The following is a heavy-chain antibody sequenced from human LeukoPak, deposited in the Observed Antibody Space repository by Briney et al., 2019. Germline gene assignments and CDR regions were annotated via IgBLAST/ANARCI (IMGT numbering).Heavy chain of an antibody. CDR1: GFTFSSYG. D-gene: IGHD6-13*01. J-gene: IGHJ4*02. CDR3: ARSFSSRFSSPRRPYYFDY. V-gene: IGHV3-30*03. Sequence: PGRSLRLSCAASGFTFSSYGMHWVRQAPGKGLEWVAVISYDGSNKYYADSVKGRFTISRDNSKNTLYLEMNSLKVEDTAIYYCARSFSSRFSSPRRPYYFDYWGQGTLVTVSS. CDR2: ISYDGSNK.